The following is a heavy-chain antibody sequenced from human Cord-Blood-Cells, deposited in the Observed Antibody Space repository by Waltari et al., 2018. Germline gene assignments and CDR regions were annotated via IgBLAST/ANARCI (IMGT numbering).Heavy chain of an antibody. Sequence: QLQLQESGPGLVKPSETLSLTCTVSGGSISRSSYYWGWIRQPPGKGLEWIGSIYYSGSTYYNPSLKSRVTISVDTSKNQFSLKLSSVTAADTAVYYCARHRDLAWYFDYWGQGTLVTVSS. CDR2: IYYSGST. V-gene: IGHV4-39*01. CDR1: GGSISRSSYY. CDR3: ARHRDLAWYFDY. D-gene: IGHD3-10*01. J-gene: IGHJ4*02.